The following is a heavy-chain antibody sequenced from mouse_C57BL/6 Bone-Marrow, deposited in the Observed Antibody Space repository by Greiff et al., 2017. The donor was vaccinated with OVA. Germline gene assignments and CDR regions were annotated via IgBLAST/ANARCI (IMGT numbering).Heavy chain of an antibody. CDR2: IYPRSGNT. Sequence: VQLKESGAELARPGASVKLSCKASGYTFTSYGISWVKQRTGQGLEWIGEIYPRSGNTYYNEKFKGKATLTADKSSSTAYMELRSLTSDDSAVYFCAGDDTTIVPHDFDYWGQGTTLTVSS. D-gene: IGHD1-1*01. V-gene: IGHV1-81*01. CDR1: GYTFTSYG. CDR3: AGDDTTIVPHDFDY. J-gene: IGHJ2*01.